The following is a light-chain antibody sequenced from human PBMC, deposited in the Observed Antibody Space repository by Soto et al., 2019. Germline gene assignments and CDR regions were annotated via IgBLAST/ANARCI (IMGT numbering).Light chain of an antibody. Sequence: QSVLTQPASVSGSPGQSITSSCTGTSRDVGNYNLVAWYQQHPGRAPKLLFYEDSQRPSEVSRRFSASKSGNTASLTISGLQAEDEADYYCSSYVGRKSYVFGTGTKVTVL. V-gene: IGLV2-23*01. CDR3: SSYVGRKSYV. J-gene: IGLJ1*01. CDR1: SRDVGNYNL. CDR2: EDS.